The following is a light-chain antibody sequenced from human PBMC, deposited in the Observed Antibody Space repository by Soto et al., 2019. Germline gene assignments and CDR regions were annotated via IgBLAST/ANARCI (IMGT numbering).Light chain of an antibody. J-gene: IGKJ1*01. CDR2: ACT. CDR3: MHDLQTPRT. Sequence: SMLTQSPLSLPVTPGEPASISCRSSQSLLQYNASHDLERYLRNREQSPQLLIYACTERAAEVPGRFGGGGAGTDFTLNISRVEAEDVGVYYCMHDLQTPRTFGQGTKVDIK. CDR1: QSLLQYNASHD. V-gene: IGKV2-28*01.